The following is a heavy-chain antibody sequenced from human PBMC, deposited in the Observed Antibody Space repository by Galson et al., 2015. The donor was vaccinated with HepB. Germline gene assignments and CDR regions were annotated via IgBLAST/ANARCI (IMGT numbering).Heavy chain of an antibody. CDR1: GGSFSGYY. J-gene: IGHJ2*01. V-gene: IGHV4-34*01. CDR2: INHSGST. D-gene: IGHD3-10*01. Sequence: LSLTYAVYGGSFSGYYWSWIRQPPGKGLEWIGEINHSGSTNYNPSLKSRVTISVDTSKNQFSLKLSSVTAADTAVYYCARRGSRGGGKRYWYFDLWGRGTLVTVSS. CDR3: ARRGSRGGGKRYWYFDL.